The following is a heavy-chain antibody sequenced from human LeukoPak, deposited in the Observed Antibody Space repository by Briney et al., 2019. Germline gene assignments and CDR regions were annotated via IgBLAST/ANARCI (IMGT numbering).Heavy chain of an antibody. CDR2: ISAYNGNT. Sequence: GASVKVSCKASGYTFTSYGISWVRQAPGQGLEWMGWISAYNGNTNYAQKLQGRVTMTTDTSTSTAYMELRSLRSDDTAVYYCARVVSGSYYYYFDYWGQGTLVTVSS. J-gene: IGHJ4*02. CDR1: GYTFTSYG. CDR3: ARVVSGSYYYYFDY. V-gene: IGHV1-18*01. D-gene: IGHD1-26*01.